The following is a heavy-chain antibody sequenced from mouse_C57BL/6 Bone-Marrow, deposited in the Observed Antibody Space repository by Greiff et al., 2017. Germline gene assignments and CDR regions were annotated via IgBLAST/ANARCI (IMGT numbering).Heavy chain of an antibody. V-gene: IGHV1-50*01. J-gene: IGHJ2*01. CDR3: ARERLSGYYFDY. D-gene: IGHD4-1*01. Sequence: QVQLQQPGAELVKPGASVKLSCKASGYTFTSYWMQWVKQRPGQGLEWIGEIDPSDSYTNYNQKFKGKATLTVDTSSSTADMQLSSLTSEDSAVYYCARERLSGYYFDYWGQGTTLTVSS. CDR1: GYTFTSYW. CDR2: IDPSDSYT.